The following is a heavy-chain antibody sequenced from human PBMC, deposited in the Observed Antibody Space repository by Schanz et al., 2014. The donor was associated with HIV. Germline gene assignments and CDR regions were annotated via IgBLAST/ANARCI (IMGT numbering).Heavy chain of an antibody. J-gene: IGHJ4*02. CDR2: ISFDGSNK. CDR1: GFTFSRYA. CDR3: AREVVEYYYDSSGYFDY. D-gene: IGHD3-22*01. V-gene: IGHV3-30-3*01. Sequence: QVQLVESGGGVVQPGRSLRLSCAASGFTFSRYAMHWVRQPPGKGLDWVAVISFDGSNKYYADSVKGRFTISRDNSKNTLYLQMNSLRAEDTAVYYCAREVVEYYYDSSGYFDYWGQGTLVTVSS.